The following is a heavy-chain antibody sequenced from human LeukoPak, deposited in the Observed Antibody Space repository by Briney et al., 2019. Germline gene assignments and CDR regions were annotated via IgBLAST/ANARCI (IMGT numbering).Heavy chain of an antibody. V-gene: IGHV3-23*01. CDR1: GFTFSSYA. D-gene: IGHD2-15*01. J-gene: IGHJ5*02. CDR3: AKERDIVVVVAATISWFDP. Sequence: KTGGSLRLPCAASGFTFSSYAMSWVRQAPGKGLEWVSAISGSGGSTYYADSVKGRFTISRDNSKNTLYLQMNSLRAEDTAVYYCAKERDIVVVVAATISWFDPWGQGTLVTVSS. CDR2: ISGSGGST.